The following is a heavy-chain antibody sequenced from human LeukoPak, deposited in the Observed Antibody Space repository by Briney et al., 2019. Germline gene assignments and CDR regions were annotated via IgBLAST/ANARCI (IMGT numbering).Heavy chain of an antibody. CDR2: IYYSGST. CDR1: GGSISSSSYY. CDR3: ARDGWDVVVVAATWDYNWFDP. Sequence: PSETLSLTCTVSGGSISSSSYYWGWIRQPPGKGLEWIGSIYYSGSTYYNPSLKSRVTISVDMSKNQFSLKLSSVTAADTAVYYCARDGWDVVVVAATWDYNWFDPWGQGTLVTVSS. V-gene: IGHV4-39*07. D-gene: IGHD2-15*01. J-gene: IGHJ5*02.